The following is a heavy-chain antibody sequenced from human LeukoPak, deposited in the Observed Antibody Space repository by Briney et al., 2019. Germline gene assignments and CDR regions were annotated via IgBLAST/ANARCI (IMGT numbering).Heavy chain of an antibody. Sequence: SETLSLTCAVYGGSFSGYYWSWIRQPPGKELEWIGEINHSGSTNYNPSLKSRVTISVDTSKNQFSLKLSSVTAADTAVYYCARVLARIVRFDPWGQGTLVTVSS. D-gene: IGHD3-22*01. CDR1: GGSFSGYY. V-gene: IGHV4-34*01. CDR2: INHSGST. J-gene: IGHJ5*02. CDR3: ARVLARIVRFDP.